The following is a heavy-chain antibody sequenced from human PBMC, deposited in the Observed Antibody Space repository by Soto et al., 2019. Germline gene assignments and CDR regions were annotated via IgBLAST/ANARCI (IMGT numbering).Heavy chain of an antibody. D-gene: IGHD6-19*01. CDR2: VSNRTGVT. Sequence: ASVKVSCKTSGYTFANFEFSWVRQAPGQGLEWMGWVSNRTGVTNYAENFRDRVNISTDTSTNTVYMELRSLRSDDTAVYFCARERLNTGWYGFDYWGQGTQVTVSS. V-gene: IGHV1-18*04. J-gene: IGHJ4*02. CDR3: ARERLNTGWYGFDY. CDR1: GYTFANFE.